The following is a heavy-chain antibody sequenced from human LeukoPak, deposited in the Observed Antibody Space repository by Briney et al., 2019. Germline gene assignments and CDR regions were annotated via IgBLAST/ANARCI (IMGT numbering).Heavy chain of an antibody. CDR3: VRYRSAGYYYGMDV. CDR1: GFNFANYW. CDR2: VYPGDSDT. D-gene: IGHD1-14*01. Sequence: GESLKISCKGSGFNFANYWIGWVRQMPGKGLEWMGIVYPGDSDTRYSPSFQGQVTISADKSISTAYLQWSSLKASDTAIYYCVRYRSAGYYYGMDVWGQGTTVTVSS. V-gene: IGHV5-51*01. J-gene: IGHJ6*02.